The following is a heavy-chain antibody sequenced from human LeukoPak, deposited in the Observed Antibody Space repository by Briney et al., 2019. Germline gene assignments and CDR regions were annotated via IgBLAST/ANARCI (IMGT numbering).Heavy chain of an antibody. Sequence: PSETLSLTCTVSGGSISSLSYYWGWIRQPPGKGLEWIVYIYYSGSTNYNPSLKSRVTISVDTSKNQFSLKLSSVTAADTAVHYCARDLVRVGPVAGSAYYYGMDVWGQGTTVTVSS. CDR3: ARDLVRVGPVAGSAYYYGMDV. CDR2: IYYSGST. J-gene: IGHJ6*02. D-gene: IGHD6-19*01. V-gene: IGHV4-61*01. CDR1: GGSISSLSYY.